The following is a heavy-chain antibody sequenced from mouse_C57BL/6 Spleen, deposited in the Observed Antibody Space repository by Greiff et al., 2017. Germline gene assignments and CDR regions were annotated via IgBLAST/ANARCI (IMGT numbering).Heavy chain of an antibody. V-gene: IGHV14-4*01. Sequence: EVQLQQSGAELVRPGASVKLSCTASGFNFKDDSMHWVKQRPEQGLEWIGWIDPANGDTEYASTFQGKATLTAETSSNTAYLRLRSLTSEDTAVYYCTVIYYGNYGYFEVWGTGTTGTVSS. CDR2: IDPANGDT. CDR3: TVIYYGNYGYFEV. CDR1: GFNFKDDS. J-gene: IGHJ1*03. D-gene: IGHD2-1*01.